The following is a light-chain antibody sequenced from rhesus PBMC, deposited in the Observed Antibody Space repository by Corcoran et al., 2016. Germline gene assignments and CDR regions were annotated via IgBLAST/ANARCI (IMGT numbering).Light chain of an antibody. Sequence: DIQMTQSPSSLSASVGDRVTVTCRASQGIDKQLTWYQQKPGKAPTLLLYDASTVRTGVSLRFSGSGSGTDFTLTFSSLQPEDVATYFCLQDYTTPYSFGQGTKVEIK. J-gene: IGKJ2*01. CDR1: QGIDKQ. CDR2: DAS. V-gene: IGKV1-94*01. CDR3: LQDYTTPYS.